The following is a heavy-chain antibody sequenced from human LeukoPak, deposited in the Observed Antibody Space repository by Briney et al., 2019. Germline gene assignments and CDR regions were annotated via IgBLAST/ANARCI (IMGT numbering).Heavy chain of an antibody. CDR3: ARGRKPVKATRGGSRSYNWFDP. V-gene: IGHV4-31*03. CDR2: IYYSGST. Sequence: PSETLSLTCTVSGGSISSGGYYWSWIRQHPGKGLEWIGYIYYSGSTYYNPSLKSRVTISVGTSKNQFSLKLSSVTAADTAVYYRARGRKPVKATRGGSRSYNWFDPWGQGTLVTVSS. CDR1: GGSISSGGYY. D-gene: IGHD2-15*01. J-gene: IGHJ5*02.